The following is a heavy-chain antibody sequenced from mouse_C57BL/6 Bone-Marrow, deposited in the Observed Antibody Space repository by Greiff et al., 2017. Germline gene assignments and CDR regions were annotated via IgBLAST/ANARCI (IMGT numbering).Heavy chain of an antibody. Sequence: EVQLQQSGAELVRPGASVKLSCTASGFNIKDDYMHWVKQRPEQGLEWIGWIDPENGDTEYASKFQGKATITADTSSNTAYLQLSSLTSEDTAVYYCGSSYYYFDYWGQGTTRTVSS. CDR2: IDPENGDT. CDR3: GSSYYYFDY. V-gene: IGHV14-4*01. J-gene: IGHJ2*01. CDR1: GFNIKDDY. D-gene: IGHD1-1*01.